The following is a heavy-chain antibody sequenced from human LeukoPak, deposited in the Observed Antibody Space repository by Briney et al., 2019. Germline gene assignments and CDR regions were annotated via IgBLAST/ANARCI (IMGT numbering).Heavy chain of an antibody. CDR3: ARDQAGPFDY. J-gene: IGHJ4*02. Sequence: PGGSLRLSCAASGFTFSSYAMSWVRQAPGKGLEWVAVISYDGSNKYYADSVKGRFTISRDNSKNTLYLQMNSLRAEDTAVYYCARDQAGPFDYWGQGTLVTVSS. CDR2: ISYDGSNK. V-gene: IGHV3-30-3*01. CDR1: GFTFSSYA.